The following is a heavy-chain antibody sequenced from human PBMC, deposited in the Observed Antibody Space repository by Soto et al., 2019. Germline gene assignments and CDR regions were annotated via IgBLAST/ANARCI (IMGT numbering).Heavy chain of an antibody. D-gene: IGHD6-13*01. CDR1: GFTFSSYW. V-gene: IGHV3-7*05. J-gene: IGHJ4*02. CDR3: ARDKYSSSRGYHFDY. CDR2: IKQDGSEK. Sequence: GGSLRLSCAASGFTFSSYWMSWVRQAPGKGLEWVANIKQDGSEKYYVDSVKGRFTISRDNAKNSLYLQMNSLRAEDTAVYYCARDKYSSSRGYHFDYWGQGTLVTVSS.